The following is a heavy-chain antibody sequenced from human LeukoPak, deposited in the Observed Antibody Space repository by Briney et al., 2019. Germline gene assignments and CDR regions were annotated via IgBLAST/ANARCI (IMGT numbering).Heavy chain of an antibody. Sequence: SETLSLTCTVSGGSISSSSYYWGWIRQPPGKGLEWIGSIYYSGSTYYNPSLKSRVTISVDTSKNQFSLKLSSVTAADTAVYYCARQPREQWLVLWFDPWGQGTLVTVSS. V-gene: IGHV4-39*01. CDR2: IYYSGST. CDR1: GGSISSSSYY. CDR3: ARQPREQWLVLWFDP. J-gene: IGHJ5*02. D-gene: IGHD6-19*01.